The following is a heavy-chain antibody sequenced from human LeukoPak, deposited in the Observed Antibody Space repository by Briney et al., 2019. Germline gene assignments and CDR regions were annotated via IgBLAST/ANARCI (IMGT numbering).Heavy chain of an antibody. V-gene: IGHV3-23*01. Sequence: PGGSLRLSCAASGFTFSSQDMNWVRQGPGKGLEWVSAFSSSGGSTDYADSVKGRFTISRDNAKNSLYLQMNSLRAEDTAVYYCARDAWTLDVWGQGTTVTVSS. J-gene: IGHJ6*02. CDR1: GFTFSSQD. D-gene: IGHD3/OR15-3a*01. CDR2: FSSSGGST. CDR3: ARDAWTLDV.